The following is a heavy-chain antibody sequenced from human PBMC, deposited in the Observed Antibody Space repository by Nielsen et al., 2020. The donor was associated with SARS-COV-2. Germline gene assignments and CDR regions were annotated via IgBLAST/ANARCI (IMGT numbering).Heavy chain of an antibody. CDR3: ARDRPGYSSGWRFGHDY. CDR1: GYTFTSYY. Sequence: ASVKVSCKASGYTFTSYYMHWVRQAPGQGLEWMGIINPSGGSTIYAQKFQGRVTITADESTSTAYMELSSLRSEDTAVYYCARDRPGYSSGWRFGHDYWGQGTLVTVSS. D-gene: IGHD6-19*01. V-gene: IGHV1-46*01. J-gene: IGHJ4*02. CDR2: INPSGGST.